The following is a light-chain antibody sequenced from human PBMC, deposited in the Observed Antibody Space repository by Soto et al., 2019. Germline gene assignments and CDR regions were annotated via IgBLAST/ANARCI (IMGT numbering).Light chain of an antibody. CDR1: QSVSSY. CDR3: QQYGSSLYT. J-gene: IGKJ2*01. Sequence: EIVLTQSPATLSLSPGERATLSCRASQSVSSYLAWYQQKPGQAPRLLIYGASSRATGIPDRFSGSGSGTDFTLTISRLEPEDFVVYYCQQYGSSLYTFGQGTKLEIK. V-gene: IGKV3-20*01. CDR2: GAS.